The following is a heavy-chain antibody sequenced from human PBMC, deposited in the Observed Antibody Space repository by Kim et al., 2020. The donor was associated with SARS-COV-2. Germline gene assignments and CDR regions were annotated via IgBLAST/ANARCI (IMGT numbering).Heavy chain of an antibody. V-gene: IGHV3-15*01. J-gene: IGHJ1*01. D-gene: IGHD3-9*01. Sequence: GGSLRLSCAASGFTFSNAWMSWVRQAPGKGLEWVGRIKSKTDGGTTDYAAPVKGRFTISRDDSKNTLYLQMNSLKTEDTAVYYCTTGFGDILLYVWHSAEYFQHWGQGTLVTVSS. CDR2: IKSKTDGGTT. CDR1: GFTFSNAW. CDR3: TTGFGDILLYVWHSAEYFQH.